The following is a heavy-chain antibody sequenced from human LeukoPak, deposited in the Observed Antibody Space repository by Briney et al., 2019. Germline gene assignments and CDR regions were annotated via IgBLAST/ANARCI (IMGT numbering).Heavy chain of an antibody. CDR2: ISGSGVST. D-gene: IGHD6-6*01. Sequence: GGSLRLSCAASGFTFSSYAMSWVRQAPGRGLEWVSTISGSGVSTYYADSVKGRFTISRDNSKNTMYLQMKSLRDEDTAVYYCAGDSSSPPMGLDYWGKGTPVTVSS. CDR1: GFTFSSYA. V-gene: IGHV3-23*01. CDR3: AGDSSSPPMGLDY. J-gene: IGHJ4*02.